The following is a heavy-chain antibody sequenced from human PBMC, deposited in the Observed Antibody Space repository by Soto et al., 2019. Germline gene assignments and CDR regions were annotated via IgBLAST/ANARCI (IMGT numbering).Heavy chain of an antibody. CDR1: GGTFSSYA. CDR3: ASPTLAAAEDYYGMDV. D-gene: IGHD6-13*01. Sequence: QVQLVQSGAEVKKPGSSVKVSCKASGGTFSSYAISWVRQAPGQGLEWMGGIIPIFGTANYAQKFQGRVTITADESTSTAYMELSSLRSEDAAVYYCASPTLAAAEDYYGMDVWGQGTTVTVSS. J-gene: IGHJ6*02. V-gene: IGHV1-69*12. CDR2: IIPIFGTA.